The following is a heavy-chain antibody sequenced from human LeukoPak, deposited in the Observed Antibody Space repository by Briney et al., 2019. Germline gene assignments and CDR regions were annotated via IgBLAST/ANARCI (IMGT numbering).Heavy chain of an antibody. Sequence: GGSLRLSCTVSGFTFSSYAIHWVRQAPGKGLEWVLGISGSGGSTYYADSVKGRFTISRDISKNTLYLQMNSLRVEDTAVYYCAKVFRSGDLFVSDYWGQGTLVTVSS. CDR2: ISGSGGST. J-gene: IGHJ4*02. CDR3: AKVFRSGDLFVSDY. D-gene: IGHD4-17*01. CDR1: GFTFSSYA. V-gene: IGHV3-23*01.